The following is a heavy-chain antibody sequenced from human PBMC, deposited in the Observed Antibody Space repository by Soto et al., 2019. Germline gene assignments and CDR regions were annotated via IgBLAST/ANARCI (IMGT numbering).Heavy chain of an antibody. J-gene: IGHJ5*02. CDR3: ARGFGYSSGWGRYNWFDP. D-gene: IGHD6-19*01. CDR2: INHSGST. Sequence: SETLSLTCAVYGGSFGGYYWSWIRQPPGKGLEWIGEINHSGSTNYNPSLKSRVTISVDTSKNQFSLKLSSVTAADTAVYYCARGFGYSSGWGRYNWFDPWGQGTLATDSS. CDR1: GGSFGGYY. V-gene: IGHV4-34*01.